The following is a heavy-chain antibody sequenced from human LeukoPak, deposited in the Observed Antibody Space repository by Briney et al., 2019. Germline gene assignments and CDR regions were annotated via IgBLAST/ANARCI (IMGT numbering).Heavy chain of an antibody. J-gene: IGHJ4*02. CDR2: IYYSGST. CDR3: ATSGWYLLPGVY. Sequence: SETLSLTCSVSGYSISSGYYWGWIRQPPGKGLEWIGSIYYSGSTYYNPSLESRVTISVDTSKNQFSLKLSSVTAADTAVYYCATSGWYLLPGVYWGQGTLVTVSS. V-gene: IGHV4-38-2*01. CDR1: GYSISSGYY. D-gene: IGHD6-19*01.